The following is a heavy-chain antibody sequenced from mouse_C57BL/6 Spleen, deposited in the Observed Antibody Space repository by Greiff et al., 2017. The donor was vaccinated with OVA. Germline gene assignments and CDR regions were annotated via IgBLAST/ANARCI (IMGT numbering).Heavy chain of an antibody. D-gene: IGHD2-10*01. J-gene: IGHJ4*01. Sequence: DVHLVEPGGGLVQPKGSLKLSCAASGFSFNTYAMNWVRQAPGQGLEWVARIRRKSNNYATYYADSVKDRFTISRDDSESMLYLQMTSLTTEDTTRYYCVGSLVSYYAYDYAMDYWGQGTSLTVSS. CDR3: VGSLVSYYAYDYAMDY. V-gene: IGHV10-1*01. CDR1: GFSFNTYA. CDR2: IRRKSNNYAT.